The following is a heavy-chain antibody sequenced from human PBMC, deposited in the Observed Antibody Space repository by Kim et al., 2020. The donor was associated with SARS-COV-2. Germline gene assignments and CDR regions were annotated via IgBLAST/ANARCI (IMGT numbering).Heavy chain of an antibody. J-gene: IGHJ2*01. D-gene: IGHD2-8*01. Sequence: GGSLRVSCSGSGFTFSSYAMGWLRQAPGKGLEWVAALSGSGGNEYYADSVKGRFTISRDNVQNTVDLQMNNLRVEDTAVYYCAKDFRVSVSREYWFFDLWGRGTRVAVSS. CDR2: LSGSGGNE. CDR1: GFTFSSYA. CDR3: AKDFRVSVSREYWFFDL. V-gene: IGHV3-23*01.